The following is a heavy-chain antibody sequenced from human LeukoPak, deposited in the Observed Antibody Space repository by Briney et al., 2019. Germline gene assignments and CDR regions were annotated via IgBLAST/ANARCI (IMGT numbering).Heavy chain of an antibody. Sequence: ASVKVSCKASGYTFTSYGISWVRQAPGQGLEWMGWISAYNGNTNYAQKLQGRVTITADESTSTAYMELSSLRSEDTAVYYCARGLGSSWYWFDPWGQGTLVTVSS. CDR3: ARGLGSSWYWFDP. V-gene: IGHV1-18*01. CDR2: ISAYNGNT. CDR1: GYTFTSYG. J-gene: IGHJ5*02. D-gene: IGHD6-13*01.